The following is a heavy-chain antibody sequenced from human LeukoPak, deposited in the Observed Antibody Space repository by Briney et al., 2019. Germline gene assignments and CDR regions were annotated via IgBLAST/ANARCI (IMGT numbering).Heavy chain of an antibody. D-gene: IGHD3-22*01. CDR1: GNTFIEYH. CDR3: ARGVYYYDSSGHSGDY. J-gene: IGHJ4*02. V-gene: IGHV1-46*03. Sequence: GASVKVSCKASGNTFIEYHINWVRQAPGQGLEWMGIINPSGGSTSYAQKFQGRVTMTRDTSTSTVYMELSSLRSEDTAVYYCARGVYYYDSSGHSGDYWGQGTLVTVSS. CDR2: INPSGGST.